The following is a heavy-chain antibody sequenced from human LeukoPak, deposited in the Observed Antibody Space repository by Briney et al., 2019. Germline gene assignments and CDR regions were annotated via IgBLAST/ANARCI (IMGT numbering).Heavy chain of an antibody. V-gene: IGHV3-23*01. D-gene: IGHD3-9*01. Sequence: GESLRLSCAASGFTFTNYAMSWVRQAPGKGLEWVSAITGSDGSSYYADSVNGRFTISRDNSKNTVYLQVNSLRAEDTAVYYCAKWGDYDILTGYYVPDYWGQGTLVTVSS. CDR3: AKWGDYDILTGYYVPDY. CDR1: GFTFTNYA. J-gene: IGHJ4*02. CDR2: ITGSDGSS.